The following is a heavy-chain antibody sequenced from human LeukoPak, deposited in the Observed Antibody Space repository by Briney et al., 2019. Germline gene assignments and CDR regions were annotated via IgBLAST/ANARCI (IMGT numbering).Heavy chain of an antibody. CDR1: GINFRSSG. CDR2: IQNDGSDK. Sequence: GGSLRLSCAASGINFRSSGMHWVRQAPGKGLEWVTFIQNDGSDKSYAASVKGRFTIPRDNSKNTVYLHMNSLRADDTALYYCAREGGRAAAGRFDYWGQGTLVTVSS. CDR3: AREGGRAAAGRFDY. D-gene: IGHD6-13*01. J-gene: IGHJ4*02. V-gene: IGHV3-30*02.